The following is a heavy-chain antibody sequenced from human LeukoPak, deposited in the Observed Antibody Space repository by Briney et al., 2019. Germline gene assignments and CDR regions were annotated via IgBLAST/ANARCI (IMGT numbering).Heavy chain of an antibody. D-gene: IGHD4-23*01. CDR1: GYIFTNYA. V-gene: IGHV7-4-1*02. CDR3: ATHHRDYGGNWFDP. Sequence: ASVKVSCKASGYIFTNYAMNWVRQAPGQGLEWMGRINTNAGNPTYAQGFTGRFVFSLDTSVSTAYLQISSLKAEDTAIYYCATHHRDYGGNWFDPWGQGTLVTVSS. J-gene: IGHJ5*02. CDR2: INTNAGNP.